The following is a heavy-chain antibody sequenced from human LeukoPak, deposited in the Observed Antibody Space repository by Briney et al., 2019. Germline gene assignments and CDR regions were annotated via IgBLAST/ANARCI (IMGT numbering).Heavy chain of an antibody. CDR1: GYTFTSYA. J-gene: IGHJ4*02. D-gene: IGHD3-10*01. Sequence: GASVKVSCKASGYTFTSYAMHWVRQAPGQRLEWMGWINAGNGNTKYSQKFQGRVTITRDTSASTAYMELSSLRSEDTAVYYCARVPLDYYGRADWGQGTLVTVSS. V-gene: IGHV1-3*01. CDR2: INAGNGNT. CDR3: ARVPLDYYGRAD.